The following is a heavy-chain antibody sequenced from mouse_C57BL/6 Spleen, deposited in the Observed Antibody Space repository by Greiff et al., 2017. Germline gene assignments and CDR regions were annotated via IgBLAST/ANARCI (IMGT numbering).Heavy chain of an antibody. V-gene: IGHV2-5*01. J-gene: IGHJ2*01. CDR1: GFSLTSYG. D-gene: IGHD2-12*01. Sequence: VQRVESGPGLVQPSQSLSITCTVSGFSLTSYGVHWVRQSPGKGLEWLGVIWRGGSTDYNAAFMSRLSITKDNSKSQVFFKMNSLQADDTAIYYCAKAYDGVYYFDYWGQGTTLTVSS. CDR2: IWRGGST. CDR3: AKAYDGVYYFDY.